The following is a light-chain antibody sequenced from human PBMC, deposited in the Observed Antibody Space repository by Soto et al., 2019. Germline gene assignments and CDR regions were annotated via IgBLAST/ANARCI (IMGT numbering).Light chain of an antibody. CDR3: QQYGSSPPT. V-gene: IGKV3-20*01. CDR2: GAS. CDR1: QSVSTNY. J-gene: IGKJ1*01. Sequence: EIVLTQSPGTLSLSPGERATLSCRASQSVSTNYLAWYQRKPGQAPRLLIYGASRRATDIPNRFSGSGSVTDFTLTITRLKAEDFAVYYCQQYGSSPPTFGQGTQVEIK.